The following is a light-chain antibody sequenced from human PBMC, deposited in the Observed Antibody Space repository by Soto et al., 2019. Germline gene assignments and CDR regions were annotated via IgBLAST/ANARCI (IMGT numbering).Light chain of an antibody. J-gene: IGKJ1*01. CDR2: AAS. CDR1: QTISDY. CDR3: QQYGTSSRT. Sequence: IQMTQSPSSLSASVGDRVTITCRTSQTISDYLNWYQHKPGKAPKLLISAASSLQSGVPARFSGSGSATEFTLSISSLQPDDFATYYCQQYGTSSRTFGQGTKVDIK. V-gene: IGKV1-39*01.